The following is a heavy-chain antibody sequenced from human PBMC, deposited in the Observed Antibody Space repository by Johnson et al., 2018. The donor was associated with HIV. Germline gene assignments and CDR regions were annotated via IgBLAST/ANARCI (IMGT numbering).Heavy chain of an antibody. CDR2: ISYDGSNK. V-gene: IGHV3-30*04. CDR3: TAALRVKGI. D-gene: IGHD6-13*01. J-gene: IGHJ3*02. CDR1: GFTFSSYA. Sequence: QVQLVESGGGLIQPGGSLRLSCAASGFTFSSYAMHWVRQAPGKGLEWVAVISYDGSNKYYADSVKGRFTISRDNSKNTLYLQMNSLRAEDTAVYYCTAALRVKGIWGQGTMVTVSS.